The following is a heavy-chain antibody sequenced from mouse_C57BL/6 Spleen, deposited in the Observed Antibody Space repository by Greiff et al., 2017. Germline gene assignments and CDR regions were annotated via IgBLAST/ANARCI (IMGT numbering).Heavy chain of an antibody. CDR1: GYAFSSYW. V-gene: IGHV1-80*01. J-gene: IGHJ2*01. CDR2: IYPGDGDT. Sequence: QVQLQQSGAELVKPGASVKISCKASGYAFSSYWMNWVKQRPGKGLEWIGQIYPGDGDTNYNGKFKGKATLTADKSSSTAYMQLSSLTSEDSAVYFCARHQCITTVVEGFDYWGQGITLTVSA. D-gene: IGHD1-1*01. CDR3: ARHQCITTVVEGFDY.